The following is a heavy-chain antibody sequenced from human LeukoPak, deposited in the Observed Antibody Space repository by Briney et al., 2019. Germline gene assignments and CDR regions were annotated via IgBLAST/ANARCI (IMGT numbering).Heavy chain of an antibody. Sequence: SQTLSLTCAISGDSVSNNNAAWNWIRQSPSRGLEWLGRTYYGSKVYSDYAVSGRSRITSNPDASKNQFSLQLNSVTPEDTAVYYCASSSLRGSDAFDIWGQGTMVTVSS. J-gene: IGHJ3*02. V-gene: IGHV6-1*01. CDR2: TYYGSKVYS. D-gene: IGHD3-16*01. CDR3: ASSSLRGSDAFDI. CDR1: GDSVSNNNAA.